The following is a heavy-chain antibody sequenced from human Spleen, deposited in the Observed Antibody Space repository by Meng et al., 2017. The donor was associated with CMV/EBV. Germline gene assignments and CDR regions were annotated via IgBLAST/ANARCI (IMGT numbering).Heavy chain of an antibody. CDR1: GGTFSSDT. J-gene: IGHJ5*02. Sequence: KASGGTFSSDTISWVRQAPGQGLEWMGRIIPILGIANYAQKFQGRVTITADKSTSTAYMELSSLRSEDTAVYYCARAEGLEAAPWFDPWGQGTLVTVSS. CDR2: IIPILGIA. V-gene: IGHV1-69*02. D-gene: IGHD6-6*01. CDR3: ARAEGLEAAPWFDP.